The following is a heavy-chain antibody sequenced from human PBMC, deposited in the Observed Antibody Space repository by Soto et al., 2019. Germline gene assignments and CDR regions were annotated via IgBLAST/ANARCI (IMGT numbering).Heavy chain of an antibody. J-gene: IGHJ4*02. CDR2: ISSSSSTI. D-gene: IGHD3-10*01. CDR3: ARPYYYGSGSYSS. V-gene: IGHV3-48*01. CDR1: GFTFSSYR. Sequence: EVPLVESGGGLVQPGGSLRLSCAASGFTFSSYRMNWVRQAPGKGLEWVSYISSSSSTIYYADSVKGRFTISRDNAKNSLYLQMNSLRAEDTAVYYGARPYYYGSGSYSSWGQGTLVTVSS.